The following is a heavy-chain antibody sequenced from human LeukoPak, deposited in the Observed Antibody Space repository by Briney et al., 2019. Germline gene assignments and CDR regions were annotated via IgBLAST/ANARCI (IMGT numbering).Heavy chain of an antibody. CDR2: TYTSGST. CDR3: ARADYGDLFDY. V-gene: IGHV4-61*02. Sequence: SQTLSLTCTVSGGSISSGSYYWSWIRQPAGKGLEWIGRTYTSGSTNYNPSLKSRVTISVDTSKNQFSLKLSSVTAADTAVYYCARADYGDLFDYWGQGTLVTVSS. CDR1: GGSISSGSYY. D-gene: IGHD4-17*01. J-gene: IGHJ4*02.